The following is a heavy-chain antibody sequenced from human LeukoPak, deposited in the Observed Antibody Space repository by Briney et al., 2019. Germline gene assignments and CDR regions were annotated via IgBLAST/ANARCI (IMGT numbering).Heavy chain of an antibody. CDR2: IKSKTDGGTT. D-gene: IGHD3-22*01. V-gene: IGHV3-15*01. J-gene: IGHJ4*02. Sequence: GESLKISCAASGFTFSNAWMSWVRQAPGKGLEWVGRIKSKTDGGTTDYAAPVKGRFTISRDDSKNTLYLQMNSLKTEDTAVHYCTTTAYYYDSSGYYYSWDYFDYWGQGTLVTVSS. CDR1: GFTFSNAW. CDR3: TTTAYYYDSSGYYYSWDYFDY.